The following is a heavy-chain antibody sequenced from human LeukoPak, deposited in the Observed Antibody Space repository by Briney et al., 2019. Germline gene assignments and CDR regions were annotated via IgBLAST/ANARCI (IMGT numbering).Heavy chain of an antibody. D-gene: IGHD3-10*01. J-gene: IGHJ4*02. Sequence: PGGSLRLSCAASGFTFSSYAMSWVRQAPGKGLEWVSAISGSGGSTYYADSVKGRFTISRDNSKNTLYLQMNSLRAEDTAVYYCAKQGGSGSYYRNIYYFDYWGQGTLVTVSS. CDR1: GFTFSSYA. V-gene: IGHV3-23*01. CDR2: ISGSGGST. CDR3: AKQGGSGSYYRNIYYFDY.